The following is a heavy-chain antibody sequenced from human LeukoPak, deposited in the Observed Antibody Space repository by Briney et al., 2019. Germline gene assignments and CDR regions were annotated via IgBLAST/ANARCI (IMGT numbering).Heavy chain of an antibody. CDR1: GFTFSSYA. D-gene: IGHD6-6*01. V-gene: IGHV3-23*01. CDR2: ISGSGGST. J-gene: IGHJ4*02. Sequence: GGSLRLSCAASGFTFSSYAMSWVRQAPGKGLEWVSAISGSGGSTYYADSVKGRFTISRDNSKNTLSLHMTSLRPEDTAVYYCVKGGSSSSEGGWGQGTLVTVSS. CDR3: VKGGSSSSEGG.